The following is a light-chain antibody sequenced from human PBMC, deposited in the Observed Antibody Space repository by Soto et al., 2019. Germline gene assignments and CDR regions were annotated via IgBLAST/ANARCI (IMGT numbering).Light chain of an antibody. Sequence: EIVLTQSPCTLSLSPGERVTLSCRASQSVSSKYLAWYQQKPGQAPRLLIYGASSRATGIPDRFSGSGSGTDFTLTISSLQHEDSSVYYCQQRSSWPLITFGQGTRLEIK. CDR3: QQRSSWPLIT. V-gene: IGKV3D-20*02. CDR1: QSVSSKY. CDR2: GAS. J-gene: IGKJ5*01.